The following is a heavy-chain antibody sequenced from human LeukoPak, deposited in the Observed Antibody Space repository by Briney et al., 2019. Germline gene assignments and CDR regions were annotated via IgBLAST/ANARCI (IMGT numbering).Heavy chain of an antibody. Sequence: SVKVSCKASGGTFSSYAISWVRQAPGQGLEWMGGIIPIFGTANYAQKFQGRVTITTDESTSTAYMELSSLRSEDTAVYYCASRAFTYCSSTSCYWAFSNYYYYMDVWGKGTTVTVSS. CDR1: GGTFSSYA. CDR2: IIPIFGTA. CDR3: ASRAFTYCSSTSCYWAFSNYYYYMDV. J-gene: IGHJ6*03. D-gene: IGHD2-2*01. V-gene: IGHV1-69*05.